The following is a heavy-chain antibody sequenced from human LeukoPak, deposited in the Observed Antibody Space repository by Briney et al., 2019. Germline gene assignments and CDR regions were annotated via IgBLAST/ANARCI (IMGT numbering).Heavy chain of an antibody. CDR2: INPNSGGT. CDR1: GYTFTGYY. J-gene: IGHJ4*02. V-gene: IGHV1-2*02. D-gene: IGHD3-22*01. CDR3: ARVLYYYDSSEGY. Sequence: GASVKVSCKASGYTFTGYYMHWVRQAPGQGLEWMGWINPNSGGTNYAQKFQGRVTMTRDTSISTAYMELSRLRSDDTAVYYCARVLYYYDSSEGYWGQGTPVTVSS.